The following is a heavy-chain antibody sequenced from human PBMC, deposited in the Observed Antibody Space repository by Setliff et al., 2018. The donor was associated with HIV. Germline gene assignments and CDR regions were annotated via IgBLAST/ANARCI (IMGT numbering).Heavy chain of an antibody. CDR2: IHTSGST. CDR3: ARTLRAAAMGYFDY. CDR1: GGSISSGGYY. Sequence: PSETLSLTCTVSGGSISSGGYYWSWIRQPAGKGLEWIGRIHTSGSTNYNPSLKSRVTISVDTSKNQCSLKLTSVTAADTAVYYCARTLRAAAMGYFDYWGQGTLVTVSS. J-gene: IGHJ4*02. D-gene: IGHD5-18*01. V-gene: IGHV4-61*02.